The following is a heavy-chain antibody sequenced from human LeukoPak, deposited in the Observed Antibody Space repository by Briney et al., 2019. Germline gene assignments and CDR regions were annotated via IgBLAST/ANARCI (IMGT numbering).Heavy chain of an antibody. CDR2: ISYDGSNK. D-gene: IGHD1-26*01. J-gene: IGHJ4*02. V-gene: IGHV3-30-3*01. CDR1: GFTFSSYA. Sequence: GRSLRLSCAASGFTFSSYAMHWVRQAPGKGLEWVAVISYDGSNKYYADSVKGRFTISRDNSKNTLYLQMNSLRAEDTAVYYCAKDSGQWELHGPDYWGQGTLVTVSS. CDR3: AKDSGQWELHGPDY.